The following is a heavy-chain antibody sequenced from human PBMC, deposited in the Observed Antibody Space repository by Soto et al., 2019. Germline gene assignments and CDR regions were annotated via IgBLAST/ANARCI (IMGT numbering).Heavy chain of an antibody. CDR2: MNPNSGNT. CDR1: GYDFSSFD. V-gene: IGHV1-8*01. J-gene: IGHJ4*02. Sequence: QVQLVQSGAEVKKPGASMKVSCKASGYDFSSFDINWVRQAPGQGLEWMGWMNPNSGNTGYAQRCQGRVTMTRDTSINTAYMEVNSLRSEDTAVYFCARGRIFGYSDYEPLGGLDYWGRGTLVTVS. CDR3: ARGRIFGYSDYEPLGGLDY. D-gene: IGHD5-12*01.